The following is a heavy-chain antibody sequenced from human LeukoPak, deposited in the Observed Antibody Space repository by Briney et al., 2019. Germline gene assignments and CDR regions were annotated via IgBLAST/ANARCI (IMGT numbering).Heavy chain of an antibody. D-gene: IGHD3-16*02. V-gene: IGHV1-18*01. CDR2: ISAYNGNT. CDR3: ARANLYDYVWGSYRYNWFDP. Sequence: GASVKVSCKASGYTFTSYGISWVRQAPGQGLEWMGWISAYNGNTNYAQKLQGRVTMTTDTSTSTAYMELRSLRSDDTAAYYCARANLYDYVWGSYRYNWFDPWGQGTPVTVSS. J-gene: IGHJ5*02. CDR1: GYTFTSYG.